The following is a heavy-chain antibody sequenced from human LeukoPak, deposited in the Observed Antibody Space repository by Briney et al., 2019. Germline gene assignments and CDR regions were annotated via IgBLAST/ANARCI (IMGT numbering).Heavy chain of an antibody. CDR2: INHLGST. J-gene: IGHJ4*02. CDR1: GGSFSGYY. Sequence: PSETLSLTCAVYGGSFSGYYWSWIRQPPEKGLEWIGEINHLGSTNYNPSLKSRVTISVDTSKKQFSLNLTSVTAADTAVYYCARMSPRLRRLTMTTTKGFDYWGQGTLVTVSS. D-gene: IGHD4-17*01. V-gene: IGHV4-34*01. CDR3: ARMSPRLRRLTMTTTKGFDY.